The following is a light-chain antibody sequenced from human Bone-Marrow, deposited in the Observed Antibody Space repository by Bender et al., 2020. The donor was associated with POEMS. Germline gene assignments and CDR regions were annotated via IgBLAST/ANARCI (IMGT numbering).Light chain of an antibody. CDR3: CSYAGSSTPWV. V-gene: IGLV2-14*03. CDR2: DVF. Sequence: QSALTQPASVSGSPGQSITISCTGSISGSVSWYQQHPGEAPKLIIYDVFDRPSGISDRFSGSKSGNTASLTISGLQTEDEADYYCCSYAGSSTPWVFGGGTKLTVL. J-gene: IGLJ3*02. CDR1: ISGS.